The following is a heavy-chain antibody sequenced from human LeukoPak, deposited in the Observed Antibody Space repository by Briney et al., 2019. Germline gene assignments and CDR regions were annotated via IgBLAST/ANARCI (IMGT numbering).Heavy chain of an antibody. Sequence: GGSLRLSCAASGFTFSSYWMHWVRQVPGKGLVWVSRINSDGSSTNYADSVKGRITISRDNAKNTLYLQMNSLRAEDTAVYYCVRVPQLALFDYWGQGTLVTVSS. J-gene: IGHJ4*02. V-gene: IGHV3-74*01. D-gene: IGHD4/OR15-4a*01. CDR1: GFTFSSYW. CDR2: INSDGSST. CDR3: VRVPQLALFDY.